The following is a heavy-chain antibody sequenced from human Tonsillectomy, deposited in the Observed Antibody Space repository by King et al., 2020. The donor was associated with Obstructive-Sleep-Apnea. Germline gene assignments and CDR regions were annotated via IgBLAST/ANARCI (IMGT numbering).Heavy chain of an antibody. V-gene: IGHV3-9*01. J-gene: IGHJ4*02. CDR1: GFTFDDYA. CDR3: AKEYVDDYYDSSGYYYFDY. CDR2: ISWNSGSI. D-gene: IGHD3-22*01. Sequence: VQLVESGGGLVQPGRSLRLSCAASGFTFDDYAMHWVRQAPGKGLEWGSGISWNSGSIGYADSVKGLFTISRDNANNSLYLQMNSLRHADTALYYCAKEYVDDYYDSSGYYYFDYWGQGTLVTVSS.